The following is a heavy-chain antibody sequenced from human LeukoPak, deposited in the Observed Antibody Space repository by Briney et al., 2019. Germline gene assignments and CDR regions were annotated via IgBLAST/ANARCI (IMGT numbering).Heavy chain of an antibody. V-gene: IGHV4-34*01. CDR3: ARRSYGDPFFDY. CDR2: INHSGST. CDR1: GGSFSGYY. J-gene: IGHJ4*02. D-gene: IGHD4-17*01. Sequence: SETLSLTCAVYGGSFSGYYWSWIRQPPGEGLEWIGEINHSGSTNYNPSLKSRVTISVDTSKNQFSPKLSSVTAADTAVYYCARRSYGDPFFDYWGQGTLVTVSS.